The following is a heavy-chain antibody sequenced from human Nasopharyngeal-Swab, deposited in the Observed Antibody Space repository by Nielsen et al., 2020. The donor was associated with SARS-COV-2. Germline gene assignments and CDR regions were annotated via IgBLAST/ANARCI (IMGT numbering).Heavy chain of an antibody. D-gene: IGHD6-13*01. Sequence: SETLSLTCTVSGDSISSTSYYWGWIRQPPGKGLEWIGSDYYTGSTYYNPSLKSRVSISVDTSKNQFSLKLSSVTAADTAVYYCARLPRIAAAGGYWGQGTLVTVSS. J-gene: IGHJ4*02. CDR3: ARLPRIAAAGGY. CDR1: GDSISSTSYY. V-gene: IGHV4-39*01. CDR2: DYYTGST.